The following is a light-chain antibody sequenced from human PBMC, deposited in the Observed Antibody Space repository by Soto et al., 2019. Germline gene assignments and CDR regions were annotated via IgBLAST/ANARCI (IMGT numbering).Light chain of an antibody. Sequence: IVLTQSPGTLSLSPGERATLSCRSSQSVTSNYLAWYQQKPGQAPRLLIYGASTRATGIPARFSGSGSGTEFTLTISSLQSEDFAVYYCQQYNNWPGRTFGQGTKVDI. V-gene: IGKV3-15*01. CDR3: QQYNNWPGRT. CDR1: QSVTSN. J-gene: IGKJ1*01. CDR2: GAS.